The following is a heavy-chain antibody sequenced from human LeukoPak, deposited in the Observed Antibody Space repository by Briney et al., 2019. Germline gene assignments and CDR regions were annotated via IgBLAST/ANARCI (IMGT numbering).Heavy chain of an antibody. CDR1: GGSISSYY. V-gene: IGHV4-59*12. J-gene: IGHJ4*02. D-gene: IGHD3-9*01. Sequence: SETLSLTCTVSGGSISSYYWSWIRQPPGKGLEWIGYIYYSGSTNYNPSLKSRVTISVDTSKNQFSLKLSSVTAADTAVYYCARERLRYFDWSHDLDYWGQGTLVTVSS. CDR2: IYYSGST. CDR3: ARERLRYFDWSHDLDY.